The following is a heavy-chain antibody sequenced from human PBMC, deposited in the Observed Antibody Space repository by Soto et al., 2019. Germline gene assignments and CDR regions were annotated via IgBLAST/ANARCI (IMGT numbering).Heavy chain of an antibody. CDR2: ISAYNGNT. V-gene: IGHV1-18*01. D-gene: IGHD1-26*01. Sequence: QVQLVQAGAEVKKTGASVKVSCKTSGYTFTCYGISWVRQAPGQGLEGMGWISAYNGNTNYAQKLQGRVPMTTDTSTSTASMELRSLRSDDTAVYYSARDKWSMEGDLLTEAFDIWGQGTMVTVSS. CDR1: GYTFTCYG. J-gene: IGHJ3*02. CDR3: ARDKWSMEGDLLTEAFDI.